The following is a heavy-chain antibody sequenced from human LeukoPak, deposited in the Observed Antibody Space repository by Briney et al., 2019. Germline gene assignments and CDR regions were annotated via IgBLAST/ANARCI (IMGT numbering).Heavy chain of an antibody. CDR2: INPNSGGT. D-gene: IGHD1-26*01. Sequence: ASVKVSCKASGYTFTGYYMHWVRQAPGQGLEWMGWINPNSGGTNYAQKFQGRVTMTRDTSTSTGYLELSNLKSEDTAMYFCASTLIQGGSYYFDFWGQGVLVTVSS. CDR1: GYTFTGYY. V-gene: IGHV1-2*02. CDR3: ASTLIQGGSYYFDF. J-gene: IGHJ4*02.